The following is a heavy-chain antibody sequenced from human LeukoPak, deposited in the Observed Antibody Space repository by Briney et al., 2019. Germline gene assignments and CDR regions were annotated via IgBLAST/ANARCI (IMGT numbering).Heavy chain of an antibody. J-gene: IGHJ4*02. CDR2: IIPIFGTA. CDR3: ARAAQWLVREYYFDY. V-gene: IGHV1-69*13. D-gene: IGHD6-19*01. CDR1: GGTFSSYA. Sequence: VASVKVSCKASGGTFSSYAISWVRQAPGQGLEWMGGIIPIFGTANYAQKFQGRVTITADESTSTAYMELSSLRSEDTAVYYCARAAQWLVREYYFDYWGQGTLVTVSS.